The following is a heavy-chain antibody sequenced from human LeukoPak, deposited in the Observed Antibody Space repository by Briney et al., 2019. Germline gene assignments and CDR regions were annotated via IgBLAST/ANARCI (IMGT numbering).Heavy chain of an antibody. V-gene: IGHV1-69*01. CDR2: IIPIFGTA. J-gene: IGHJ4*02. CDR1: GGTFSSYA. CDR3: ARVWYNWNYEGYYFDY. Sequence: ASVKVSCKASGGTFSSYAISWVRQAPGQGLEWMGGIIPIFGTANYAQKFQGRVTITADESTSTAYMELSSLRSEDTAVYYCARVWYNWNYEGYYFDYWGQGTLVTVSS. D-gene: IGHD1-7*01.